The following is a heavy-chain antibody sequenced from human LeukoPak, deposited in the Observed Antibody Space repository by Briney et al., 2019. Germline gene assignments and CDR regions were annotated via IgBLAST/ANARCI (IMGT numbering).Heavy chain of an antibody. CDR2: IYTSGST. J-gene: IGHJ4*02. D-gene: IGHD3-22*01. CDR1: GNSISSGDNY. V-gene: IGHV4-61*02. CDR3: ARASYSYDINGWVPFDY. Sequence: SQTLSLTCTISGNSISSGDNYWSWIRQPAGKGLEWIGRIYTSGSTNYNPSLKSRVTISGDTSKNQFSLRLSSVTAADTAVYYCARASYSYDINGWVPFDYWGQGTLVTVSS.